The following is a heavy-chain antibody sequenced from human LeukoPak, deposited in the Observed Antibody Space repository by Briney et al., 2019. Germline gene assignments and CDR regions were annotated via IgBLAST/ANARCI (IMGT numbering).Heavy chain of an antibody. D-gene: IGHD6-19*01. V-gene: IGHV1-69*13. CDR3: AGGAVAGLFDY. J-gene: IGHJ4*02. CDR1: GGTFSSYA. CDR2: IIAIVGTA. Sequence: SVKVSCKASGGTFSSYAISWVQQAPEPPLKWMGGIIAIVGTANYAQKFQGRVTITADESTSTAYMELSSLRSEDTAVYYCAGGAVAGLFDYWGQGTLVTVSS.